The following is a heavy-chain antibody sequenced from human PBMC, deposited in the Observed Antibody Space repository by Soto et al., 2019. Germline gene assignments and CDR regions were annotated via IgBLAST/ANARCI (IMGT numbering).Heavy chain of an antibody. V-gene: IGHV4-34*01. CDR2: INHSGST. Sequence: PSETLSLTCAVYGGSFSGYYWSWIRQPPGKGLEWIGEINHSGSTNYNPSLKSRVTISVDTSKNQFSLKLSSVTAADTAVYYCATRRNAPIAAYFDYWGQGTLVTVSS. D-gene: IGHD6-13*01. CDR1: GGSFSGYY. J-gene: IGHJ4*02. CDR3: ATRRNAPIAAYFDY.